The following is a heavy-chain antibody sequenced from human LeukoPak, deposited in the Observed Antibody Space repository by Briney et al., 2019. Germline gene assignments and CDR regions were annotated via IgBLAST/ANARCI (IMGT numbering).Heavy chain of an antibody. CDR3: ARVNGSGSYYIDY. D-gene: IGHD3-10*01. V-gene: IGHV3-21*01. CDR1: GFTFSSYS. CDR2: ISSSSSYI. J-gene: IGHJ4*02. Sequence: GGSLRLSRAASGFTFSSYSMNWVRQAPGKGLEWVSSISSSSSYIYYADSVKGRFTISRDNAKNSLYLQMNSLRAEDTAVYYCARVNGSGSYYIDYWGQGTLVTVSS.